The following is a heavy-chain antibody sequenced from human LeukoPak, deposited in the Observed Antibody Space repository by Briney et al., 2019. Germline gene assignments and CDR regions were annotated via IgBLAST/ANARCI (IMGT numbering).Heavy chain of an antibody. CDR1: EFIFSNYW. J-gene: IGHJ4*02. Sequence: GGSLRLSCAASEFIFSNYWMSWVRQGPGEGPEWVANINQGGSEKYYVGSVKGRFTISRDNAKNSLDLQMNSLRVEDTAIYYCARLVVPPGNRGWYYEHWGQGTLVTVSS. CDR3: ARLVVPPGNRGWYYEH. CDR2: INQGGSEK. D-gene: IGHD2-2*01. V-gene: IGHV3-7*03.